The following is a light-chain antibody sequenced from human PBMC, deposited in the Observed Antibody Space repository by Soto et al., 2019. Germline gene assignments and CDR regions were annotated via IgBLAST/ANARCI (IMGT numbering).Light chain of an antibody. CDR1: QGISSY. CDR2: AAS. J-gene: IGKJ4*02. V-gene: IGKV1-9*01. Sequence: DIQLTQSPSFLSASVGDRVTITCRASQGISSYLAWYQQKPGKAPKLLIYAASTLQSGVLPRFSGSGSGTEFTLTISSLQPEDFATYYCQQLNSYPFLTFGGGTKVEIK. CDR3: QQLNSYPFLT.